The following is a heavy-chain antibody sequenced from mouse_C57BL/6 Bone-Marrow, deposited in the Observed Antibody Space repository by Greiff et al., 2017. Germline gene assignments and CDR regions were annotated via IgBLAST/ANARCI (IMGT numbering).Heavy chain of an antibody. CDR1: GYTFTSYW. J-gene: IGHJ1*03. V-gene: IGHV1-55*01. Sequence: QVQLQQPGAELVKPGASVKMSCKASGYTFTSYWITWVKQRPGQGLEWIGDIYPTSGRTNYNQKFKGKSTLTVDKSSSTAYMQLSSLTSEDSAVYYCARRGKITTVVAHWYVDVWGTGTTVTVSS. CDR2: IYPTSGRT. CDR3: ARRGKITTVVAHWYVDV. D-gene: IGHD1-1*01.